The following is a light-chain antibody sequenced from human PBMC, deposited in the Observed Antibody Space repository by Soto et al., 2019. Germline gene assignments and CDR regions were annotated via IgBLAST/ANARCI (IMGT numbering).Light chain of an antibody. J-gene: IGKJ2*01. CDR1: QSVSSN. CDR2: GAS. V-gene: IGKV3-15*01. Sequence: EIVMTQSPATLSVSPGERATLSCRASQSVSSNLAWYQQKPGQAPRLLIYGASTRATGIPARFSGSGSWTEFPLTISSLQSEDFAVYYCQQYNNWPPGTFGQGTKLEIK. CDR3: QQYNNWPPGT.